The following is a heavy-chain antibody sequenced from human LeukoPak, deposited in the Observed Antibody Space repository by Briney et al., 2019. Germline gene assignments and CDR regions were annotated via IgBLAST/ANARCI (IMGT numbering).Heavy chain of an antibody. J-gene: IGHJ3*02. CDR1: GFTFTTYG. CDR2: ISSSSSYI. Sequence: GGSLRLSCAASGFTFTTYGMRWVRQAPGKGLEWVSSISSSSSYIYYADSVKGRFTISRDNAKNSLYLQMNSLRAEDTAVYYCARDSDAFDIWGQGTMVTVSS. V-gene: IGHV3-21*01. CDR3: ARDSDAFDI.